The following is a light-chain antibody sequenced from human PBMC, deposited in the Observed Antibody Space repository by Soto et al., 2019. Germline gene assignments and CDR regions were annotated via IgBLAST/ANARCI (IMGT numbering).Light chain of an antibody. Sequence: QSVVTQPPSASGTPGQRVTISCSGSSCNIGSNTVNWYQQLPGTPPKLLLYSNNQRPSVVPDRFPGSKSGTSASLAISGLQAEDEADYYCAAWDDSLNGPVFGGGTQLTVL. CDR3: AAWDDSLNGPV. J-gene: IGLJ7*01. V-gene: IGLV1-44*01. CDR1: SCNIGSNT. CDR2: SNN.